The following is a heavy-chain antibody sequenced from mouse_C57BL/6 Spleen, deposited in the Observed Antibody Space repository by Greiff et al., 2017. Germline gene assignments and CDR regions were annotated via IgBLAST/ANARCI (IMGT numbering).Heavy chain of an antibody. Sequence: VQLVESGAELVRPGASVTLSCKASGYTFTDYEMHWVKQTPVHGLEWIGAIDPETGGTAYNQKFKGKAILTADKSSSTAYMELRSLTSEDSAVYYCTRGIYYFDYWGQGTTLTVSS. CDR2: IDPETGGT. J-gene: IGHJ2*01. CDR1: GYTFTDYE. V-gene: IGHV1-15*01. CDR3: TRGIYYFDY.